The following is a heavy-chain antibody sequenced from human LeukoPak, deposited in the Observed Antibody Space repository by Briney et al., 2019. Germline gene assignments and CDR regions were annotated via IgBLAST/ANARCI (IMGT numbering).Heavy chain of an antibody. J-gene: IGHJ4*02. V-gene: IGHV3-23*01. CDR1: GFTFSNYA. D-gene: IGHD3-22*01. CDR3: TTDLRSSGYSGSLGY. CDR2: ISGSGDST. Sequence: QSGGSLRLSCAASGFTFSNYAMRWVRQAPGKGLEWVSGISGSGDSTYYADSVKGRFTISRDNSKNTLYLQMNSLKTEDTAVYYCTTDLRSSGYSGSLGYWGQGTLVTVSS.